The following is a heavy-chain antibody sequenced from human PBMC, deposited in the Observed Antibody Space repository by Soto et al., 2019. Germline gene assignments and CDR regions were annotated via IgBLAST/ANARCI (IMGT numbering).Heavy chain of an antibody. CDR3: AKEFQWEINAFDI. J-gene: IGHJ3*02. V-gene: IGHV3-30*18. CDR2: MGHDGLTT. CDR1: GFTFSTYG. Sequence: QVQLVESGGGVVQPGRSLRLSCAASGFTFSTYGMHWFRQAPGKGLEWVAVMGHDGLTTFYADSVKGRFTISRDNSKNTLFLQMNSLRADATAVYYCAKEFQWEINAFDIWGQGTMVTVSS. D-gene: IGHD1-26*01.